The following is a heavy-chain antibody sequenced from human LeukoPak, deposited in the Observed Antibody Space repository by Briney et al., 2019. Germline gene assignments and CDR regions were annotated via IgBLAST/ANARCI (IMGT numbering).Heavy chain of an antibody. CDR2: IYTSGST. Sequence: SETLSVTCTVSGGSISSYYWSWIRQPAGKGLEWIGRIYTSGSTNYNPSLKSRVTMSADTSKNQFSLKLSSVTAADTAVYYCARDLSNRMVRGVIFWFDPWGQGTLVTVSS. CDR1: GGSISSYY. V-gene: IGHV4-4*07. D-gene: IGHD3-10*01. J-gene: IGHJ5*02. CDR3: ARDLSNRMVRGVIFWFDP.